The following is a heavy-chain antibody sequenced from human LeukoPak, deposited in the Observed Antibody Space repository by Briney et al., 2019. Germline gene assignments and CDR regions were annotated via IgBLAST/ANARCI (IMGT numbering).Heavy chain of an antibody. CDR2: IKQDGSEK. V-gene: IGHV3-7*03. CDR1: GFTFSRYW. CDR3: AKYWDYYDSSGYRGEAEHDY. J-gene: IGHJ4*02. Sequence: GGSLRLSCAASGFTFSRYWMSWVRQAPGKGLEWVANIKQDGSEKDYVDSVKGRFTISRDNAKNSLYLQMNSLRAEDTAVYYCAKYWDYYDSSGYRGEAEHDYWGQGTLVTVSS. D-gene: IGHD3-22*01.